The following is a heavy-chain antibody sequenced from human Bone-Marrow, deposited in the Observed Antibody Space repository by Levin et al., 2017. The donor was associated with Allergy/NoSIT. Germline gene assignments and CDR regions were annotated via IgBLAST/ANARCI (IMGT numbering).Heavy chain of an antibody. CDR3: AIFYSSGSSCFPHFSYGLDV. CDR2: ILPIFDIR. D-gene: IGHD2-15*01. V-gene: IGHV1-69*17. J-gene: IGHJ6*02. CDR1: GGTFGTYG. Sequence: PGGSLRLSCKASGGTFGTYGTSWVRQAPGQGLEWMGAILPIFDIRNYAQKFQGRLTITADKSTGTPYMELSSLRSEDTADYYCAIFYSSGSSCFPHFSYGLDVWGHGTAVTVSS.